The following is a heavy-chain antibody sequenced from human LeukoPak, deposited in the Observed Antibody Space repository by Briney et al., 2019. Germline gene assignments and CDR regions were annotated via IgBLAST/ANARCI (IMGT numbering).Heavy chain of an antibody. V-gene: IGHV4-39*07. J-gene: IGHJ3*02. CDR1: GGSISSSSYY. CDR3: ARDSLVTTIDAFDI. CDR2: IYYSGST. D-gene: IGHD2-21*02. Sequence: PSETLSLTCTVSGGSISSSSYYWGWIRQPPGKGLEWIGSIYYSGSTYYNPSLKSRVTISVDTSKNQFSLKLSSVTATDTAVYYCARDSLVTTIDAFDIWGQGTMVTVSS.